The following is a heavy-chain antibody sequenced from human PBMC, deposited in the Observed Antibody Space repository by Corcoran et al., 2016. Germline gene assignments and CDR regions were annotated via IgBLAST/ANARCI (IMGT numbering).Heavy chain of an antibody. CDR2: IYYSGST. Sequence: QVQLQESGPGLVKPSQTLSLTCTVSGGSISSGGYYWSWIRPHPGKGLEWIGYIYYSGSTYYNPSLKSRVTISVDTSKNQVSLKLSSVTAADTAVYYCAREGIQLWSRTFDYWGQGTLVTVSS. CDR1: GGSISSGGYY. CDR3: AREGIQLWSRTFDY. J-gene: IGHJ4*02. D-gene: IGHD5-18*01. V-gene: IGHV4-31*03.